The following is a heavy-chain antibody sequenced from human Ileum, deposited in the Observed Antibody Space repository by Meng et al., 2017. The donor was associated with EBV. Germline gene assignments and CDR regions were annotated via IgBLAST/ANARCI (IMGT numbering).Heavy chain of an antibody. CDR2: ISSTGSTT. Sequence: QGQLWASGGGLVKPGGSLRLSCAASGFTFSNYYMNWIRQAPGKGLEWVSFISSTGSTTYYADSVKGRFTVSRDNAKNSLFLQMHSLRAEDTAVYYCVYSSSFHWGQGTLVTVSS. V-gene: IGHV3-11*01. CDR1: GFTFSNYY. CDR3: VYSSSFH. D-gene: IGHD6-13*01. J-gene: IGHJ4*02.